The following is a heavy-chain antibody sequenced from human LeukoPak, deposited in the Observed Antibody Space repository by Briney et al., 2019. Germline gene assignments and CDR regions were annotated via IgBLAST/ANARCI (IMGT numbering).Heavy chain of an antibody. CDR3: CAVEQADGFDI. V-gene: IGHV3-74*01. CDR2: MNSDGSIT. J-gene: IGHJ3*02. D-gene: IGHD5-24*01. CDR1: GFTFSSYW. Sequence: GGSLRLSCAVSGFTFSSYWMDWVRQAPGKGLVGVSRMNSDGSITSYADSLKGRFTISRDNAKNTLYLQMNSLRAEDTAVYYCCAVEQADGFDIWGQGTMVTVSS.